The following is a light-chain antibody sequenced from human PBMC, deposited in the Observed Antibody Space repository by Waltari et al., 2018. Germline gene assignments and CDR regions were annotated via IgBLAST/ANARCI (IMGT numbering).Light chain of an antibody. V-gene: IGKV1-39*01. Sequence: DIQMTQSPSSLSASVGDRVTITCRASQTIPRYLNWYQQKPGKAPKLLIYGISNLHSGVPSRFSGSGSGTDFTLTISSLQPEDFATYYCQQSTSIPLTFGAGTKVDIK. CDR1: QTIPRY. CDR2: GIS. J-gene: IGKJ4*01. CDR3: QQSTSIPLT.